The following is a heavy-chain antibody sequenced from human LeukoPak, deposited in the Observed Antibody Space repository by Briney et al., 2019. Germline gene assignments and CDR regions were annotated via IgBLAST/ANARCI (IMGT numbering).Heavy chain of an antibody. D-gene: IGHD3-22*01. CDR1: GGSISSSSYY. CDR2: IYYSGST. CDR3: AREGYDSSGYPNYYYYYMDV. Sequence: SETLSLTCTVSGGSISSSSYYWGWIRQPPGKGLEWIGSIYYSGSTYYNPSLKSRVTISVDTSKNQFSLKLSSVTAADTAVYYCAREGYDSSGYPNYYYYYMDVWGKGTTVTVSS. V-gene: IGHV4-39*07. J-gene: IGHJ6*03.